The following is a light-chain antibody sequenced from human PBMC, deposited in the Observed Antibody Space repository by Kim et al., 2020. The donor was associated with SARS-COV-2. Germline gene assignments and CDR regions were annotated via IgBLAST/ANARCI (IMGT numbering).Light chain of an antibody. V-gene: IGLV2-8*01. Sequence: QSALTQPPSASGSPGQSVTISCTGTSSDVGGYDYVSWYQQHPGKAPKLMIYEVTKRPSGVPDRFSGSKSGNTASLTVSGLQAEDEADYYCCSYAGNKKVFGGGTRLTVL. CDR2: EVT. J-gene: IGLJ3*02. CDR1: SSDVGGYDY. CDR3: CSYAGNKKV.